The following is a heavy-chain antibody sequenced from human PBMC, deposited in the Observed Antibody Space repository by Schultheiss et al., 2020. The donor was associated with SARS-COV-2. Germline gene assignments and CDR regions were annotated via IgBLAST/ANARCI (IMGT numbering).Heavy chain of an antibody. V-gene: IGHV4-34*01. CDR2: IDYSGRI. CDR3: ASYRQLGTLGTWRYGMDV. J-gene: IGHJ6*02. CDR1: GGSFSGYY. D-gene: IGHD6-13*01. Sequence: SETLSLTCALSGGSFSGYYWSWIRQPPGKGLEWIGYIDYSGRIFYNPSLNSRVTISMDKSKNQFSLKLSSVTAADTAVYYCASYRQLGTLGTWRYGMDVWGHGTTVTVSS.